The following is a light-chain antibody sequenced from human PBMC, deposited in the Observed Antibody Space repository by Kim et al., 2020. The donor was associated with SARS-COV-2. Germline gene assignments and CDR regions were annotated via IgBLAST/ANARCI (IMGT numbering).Light chain of an antibody. CDR1: QSITNSY. CDR2: GAS. J-gene: IGKJ2*01. V-gene: IGKV3-20*01. Sequence: FSPGERASLSCRASQSITNSYLAWYQQKPGRAPRLLVHGASSRATDIPDRFSGSGSGTDFSLTISRLEPEDFAVYYCQQYDSSPETFGQGTKLEI. CDR3: QQYDSSPET.